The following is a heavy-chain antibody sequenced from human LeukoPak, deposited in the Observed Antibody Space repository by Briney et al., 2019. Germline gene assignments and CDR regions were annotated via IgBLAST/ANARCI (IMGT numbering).Heavy chain of an antibody. CDR2: IWFDAIVK. J-gene: IGHJ4*02. Sequence: GGSLRLSCAPSGFSFTTHGMRWVRQAPGNGLEWVAAIWFDAIVKHYSDAVKGRFTISRDNSLDTLYLQMNSLRVEDTAMYYCAKDMAIQFLEPAFWGQGTLVTVSS. CDR3: AKDMAIQFLEPAF. D-gene: IGHD3-3*01. V-gene: IGHV3-33*06. CDR1: GFSFTTHG.